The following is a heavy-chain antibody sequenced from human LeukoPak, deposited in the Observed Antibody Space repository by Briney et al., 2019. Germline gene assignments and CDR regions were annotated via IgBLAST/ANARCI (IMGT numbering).Heavy chain of an antibody. Sequence: SETLSLTCTVSGGSISSYYWSWIRQPPGKGLEWIGYIYYSGSTNYNPSLKSRVTISVDTSKNQFSLKLSSVTAADTAVYYCASVYVEAVAGIGIRDYWGQGTLVTVSS. J-gene: IGHJ4*02. CDR3: ASVYVEAVAGIGIRDY. V-gene: IGHV4-59*12. CDR2: IYYSGST. D-gene: IGHD6-19*01. CDR1: GGSISSYY.